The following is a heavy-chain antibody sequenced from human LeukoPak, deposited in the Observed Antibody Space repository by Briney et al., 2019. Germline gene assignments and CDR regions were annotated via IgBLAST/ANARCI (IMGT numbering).Heavy chain of an antibody. J-gene: IGHJ4*02. D-gene: IGHD2-15*01. CDR2: ISGSGYTT. Sequence: SGGSLRLSCAASGFTFSSYSMNWVRQAPGKGLEWVAAISGSGYTTYHADSVKGRFTISRDNSKNTLFLQMNSLRAEDTAIYYCAKDIPCSGGSCYGRFDHWGQGTLVTVSS. V-gene: IGHV3-23*01. CDR1: GFTFSSYS. CDR3: AKDIPCSGGSCYGRFDH.